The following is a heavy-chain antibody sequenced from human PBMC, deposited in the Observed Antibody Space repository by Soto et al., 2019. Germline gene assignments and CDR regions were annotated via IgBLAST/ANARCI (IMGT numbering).Heavy chain of an antibody. CDR1: GYTFTSYD. D-gene: IGHD4-17*01. J-gene: IGHJ6*02. Sequence: GASVKVSCKASGYTFTSYDINWVRQATGQGLEWMGGMNPNSGNTSYAQKFQGRVTMTRNTSISTAYMGLSSLRSEDTAVYYCARYRLSGDYAGYYYGMDVWGQGTTVTSP. V-gene: IGHV1-8*01. CDR2: MNPNSGNT. CDR3: ARYRLSGDYAGYYYGMDV.